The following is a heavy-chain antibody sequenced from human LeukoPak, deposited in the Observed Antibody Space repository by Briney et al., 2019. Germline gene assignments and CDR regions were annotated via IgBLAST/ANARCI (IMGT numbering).Heavy chain of an antibody. Sequence: VASVKVSCKASGGTFSSYAISWVRQAPGQGLEWMGGIIPIFGTANYAQKFQGRVTITADESTSTAYMELSSLRSEDTAVYYCARSWQAELMGGFVVVPAAYNWFDPWGQGTLVTVSS. D-gene: IGHD2-2*01. V-gene: IGHV1-69*13. CDR1: GGTFSSYA. J-gene: IGHJ5*02. CDR2: IIPIFGTA. CDR3: ARSWQAELMGGFVVVPAAYNWFDP.